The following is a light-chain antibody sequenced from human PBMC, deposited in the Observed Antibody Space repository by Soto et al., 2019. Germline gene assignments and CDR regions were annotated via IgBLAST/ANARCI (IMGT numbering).Light chain of an antibody. CDR3: AAWDDSLSGVV. CDR1: SSDVGTYNY. Sequence: QSALTQPRSVSGPPGQSVSISCSGTSSDVGTYNYVSWYQQLPGTAPKLLMYSNNQRPSGVPDRFSGSKSGTSASLAISGLRSEDEADYHCAAWDDSLSGVVFGGGTKVTVL. CDR2: SNN. V-gene: IGLV1-47*02. J-gene: IGLJ2*01.